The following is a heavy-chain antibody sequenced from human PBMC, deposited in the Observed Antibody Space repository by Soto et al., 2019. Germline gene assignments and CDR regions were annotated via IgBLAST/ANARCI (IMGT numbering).Heavy chain of an antibody. Sequence: EVQLVESGGGLVQPGGSLRLSCAASGFTFSSYWMHWVRQAPGKGLVWVSRINSDGSSTSYADSVKGRFTISRDNAKNTLYLQMNSLGAEDTAVYYCARVPYSIGRAIFDYWGQGTLVTVSS. CDR3: ARVPYSIGRAIFDY. D-gene: IGHD6-19*01. J-gene: IGHJ4*02. V-gene: IGHV3-74*01. CDR2: INSDGSST. CDR1: GFTFSSYW.